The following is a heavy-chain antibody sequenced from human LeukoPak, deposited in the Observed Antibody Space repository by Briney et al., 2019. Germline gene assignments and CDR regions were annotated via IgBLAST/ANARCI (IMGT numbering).Heavy chain of an antibody. V-gene: IGHV3-30*02. CDR2: IRYDGNKK. CDR3: ARDDQLMIRGKTHPVIDN. J-gene: IGHJ4*02. Sequence: GGSLRLSCVASKFTFGNYGMHWVRQTPGKGLEWVAFIRYDGNKKDYADSVKGRFTISRDNSKNTLYVQMSSLRTEDTAMYYCARDDQLMIRGKTHPVIDNWGQGTLVIVS. CDR1: KFTFGNYG. D-gene: IGHD3-10*01.